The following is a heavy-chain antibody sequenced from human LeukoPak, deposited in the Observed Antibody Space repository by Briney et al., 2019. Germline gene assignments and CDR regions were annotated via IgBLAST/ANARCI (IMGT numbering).Heavy chain of an antibody. CDR3: AKLSGTFGTTSRVLGS. CDR1: GLTFSTYA. V-gene: IGHV3-23*01. J-gene: IGHJ4*02. CDR2: LSGSGETT. D-gene: IGHD1-1*01. Sequence: PGGSLRLSCAASGLTFSTYAMSWVRQAPGKGLEWVSALSGSGETTYYADSVKGRFTISRDNSENALYLQMNSLGAEDTAIYYCAKLSGTFGTTSRVLGSWGQGTLVTVSS.